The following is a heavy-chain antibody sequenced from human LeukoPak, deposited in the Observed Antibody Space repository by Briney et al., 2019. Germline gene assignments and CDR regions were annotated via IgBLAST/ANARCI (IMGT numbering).Heavy chain of an antibody. CDR1: GGSISSSSYY. J-gene: IGHJ5*02. Sequence: SETLSLTCTVSGGSISSSSYYWGWIRQPPGKGLEWIGSIYYSGSTYYNPSLKSRVTISVDTSKNQFSLKLSSVTAADTAVYYCARQSVVLWFGELLPQYGFDPWGQGTLVTVSS. CDR2: IYYSGST. V-gene: IGHV4-39*01. CDR3: ARQSVVLWFGELLPQYGFDP. D-gene: IGHD3-10*01.